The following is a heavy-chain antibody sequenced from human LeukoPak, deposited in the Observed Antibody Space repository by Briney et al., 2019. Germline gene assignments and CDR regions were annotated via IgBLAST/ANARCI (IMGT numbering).Heavy chain of an antibody. CDR3: AKDIGSIGWATDGFDY. V-gene: IGHV3-7*03. J-gene: IGHJ4*02. CDR1: GFTFSNYW. D-gene: IGHD5/OR15-5a*01. Sequence: GGSLRLSCAASGFTFSNYWMSWVRQAPGKGLEWVANIREDGSEKYYVDSVKGQFTISRDNAKNSLYLQMNSLRAEDTALYYCAKDIGSIGWATDGFDYWGQGTLVTVSS. CDR2: IREDGSEK.